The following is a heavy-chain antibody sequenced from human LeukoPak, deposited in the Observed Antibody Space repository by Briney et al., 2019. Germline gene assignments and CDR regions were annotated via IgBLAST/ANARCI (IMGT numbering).Heavy chain of an antibody. Sequence: PSETLSLTCTVSGGSISSYYWSWIRQPPGKGLEWIGYIYYSGSTNYNPSLKSRVTISVDTSKNQFSLKLSSVTAADTAVYYCARDLGDFWSGYDPHNWFDPWGQGTLVTVSS. CDR3: ARDLGDFWSGYDPHNWFDP. CDR1: GGSISSYY. D-gene: IGHD3-3*01. J-gene: IGHJ5*02. CDR2: IYYSGST. V-gene: IGHV4-59*12.